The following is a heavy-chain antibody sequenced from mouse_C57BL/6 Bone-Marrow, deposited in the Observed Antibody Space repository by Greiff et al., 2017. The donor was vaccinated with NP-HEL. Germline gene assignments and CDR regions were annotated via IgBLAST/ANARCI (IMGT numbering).Heavy chain of an antibody. D-gene: IGHD1-1*01. CDR3: TTGVYYGGYFDV. V-gene: IGHV14-4*01. J-gene: IGHJ1*03. CDR2: IDPENGDT. Sequence: VQLKESGAELVRPGASVKLSCTASGFNIKDDYMHWVKQRPEQGLEWIGWIDPENGDTEYASKFQGKATITADTSSNTAYLQLSSLTSEDTAVYYCTTGVYYGGYFDVWGTGTTVTVSS. CDR1: GFNIKDDY.